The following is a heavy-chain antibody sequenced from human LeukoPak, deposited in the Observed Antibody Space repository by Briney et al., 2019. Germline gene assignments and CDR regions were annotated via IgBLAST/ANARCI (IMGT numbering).Heavy chain of an antibody. J-gene: IGHJ4*02. Sequence: SETLSLTCTVSGGSISSYYWSWIRQPPGKGLEWIGYIYYSGSTNYNPSLKSRVTISVDTSKNQFSLKLSSVTAADTAVYYCARGDGSSSWYFYWGQGTLVTVSS. CDR1: GGSISSYY. CDR3: ARGDGSSSWYFY. CDR2: IYYSGST. D-gene: IGHD6-13*01. V-gene: IGHV4-59*01.